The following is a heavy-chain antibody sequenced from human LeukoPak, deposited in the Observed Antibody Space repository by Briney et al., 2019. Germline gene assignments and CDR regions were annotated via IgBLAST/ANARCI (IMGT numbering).Heavy chain of an antibody. CDR1: GFTFSSYE. CDR2: ISSSGSTI. D-gene: IGHD6-19*01. J-gene: IGHJ4*02. V-gene: IGHV3-48*03. CDR3: ASDRQWLVRGENY. Sequence: PGGSLRLSCAASGFTFSSYEMNWVRQAPGKGLEWVSYISSSGSTIYYADSVKGRFTISRDNAKNSLYLQMNSLRAEDTAVYYCASDRQWLVRGENYWGQGTLVTVSS.